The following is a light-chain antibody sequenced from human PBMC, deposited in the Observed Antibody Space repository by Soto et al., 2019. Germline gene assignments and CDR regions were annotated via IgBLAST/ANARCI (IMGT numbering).Light chain of an antibody. CDR1: QSVSSSY. CDR3: QQYGSSWT. CDR2: GAS. V-gene: IGKV3-20*01. J-gene: IGKJ1*01. Sequence: EIVLTQSPCTLSLSPGERATLSCRASQSVSSSYLAWYQQKPGQAPRLLIYGASSRATGIPDRFSGSGSGTYFTLTISRLEPEDFAVYYCQQYGSSWTFGQGTKVEIK.